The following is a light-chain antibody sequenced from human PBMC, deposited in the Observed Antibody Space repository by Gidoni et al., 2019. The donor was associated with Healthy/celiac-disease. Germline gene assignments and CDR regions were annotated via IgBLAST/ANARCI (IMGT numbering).Light chain of an antibody. J-gene: IGLJ2*01. CDR2: DDS. Sequence: SYVLTQPPCVPVAAGQTARITCGGNNLGTKSVHWYQQKPGQAPVLVVYDDSDRPSGIPERFSGSTSGNPATLTISRVDAGDEADYYCQVWDSSGVPVIFGGGTKLTVL. CDR3: QVWDSSGVPVI. CDR1: NLGTKS. V-gene: IGLV3-21*02.